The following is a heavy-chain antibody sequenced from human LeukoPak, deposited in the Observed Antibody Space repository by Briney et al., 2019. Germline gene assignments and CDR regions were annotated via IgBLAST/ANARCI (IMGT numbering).Heavy chain of an antibody. CDR2: ISGSGGST. CDR3: AKAPGGFVVVIFFDY. Sequence: GGSLRLSCAASGFTFSSYAMSWVRQAPGKGLEWVSAISGSGGSTYYADSVKGRFTISRDNPKNTLYLQMNSLRAEDTAVYYCAKAPGGFVVVIFFDYWGQGTLVTVSS. J-gene: IGHJ4*02. V-gene: IGHV3-23*01. CDR1: GFTFSSYA. D-gene: IGHD2-2*01.